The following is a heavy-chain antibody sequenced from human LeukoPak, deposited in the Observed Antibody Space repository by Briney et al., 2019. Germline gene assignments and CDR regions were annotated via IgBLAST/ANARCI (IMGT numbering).Heavy chain of an antibody. D-gene: IGHD3-22*01. CDR3: AKDSYYYDSSGYSD. Sequence: GGSLRLSCAASGFTVSSNYMSWVRQAPGKGLEWVSAISGSGGSTYYADSVKGRFTISGDNSKNTLYLQMNSLRAEDTAVYYCAKDSYYYDSSGYSDWGQGTLVTVSS. V-gene: IGHV3-23*01. CDR1: GFTVSSNY. CDR2: ISGSGGST. J-gene: IGHJ4*02.